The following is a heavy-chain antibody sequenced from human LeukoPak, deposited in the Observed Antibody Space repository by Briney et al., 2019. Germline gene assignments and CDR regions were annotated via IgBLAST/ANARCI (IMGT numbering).Heavy chain of an antibody. CDR1: GGSISSGGYY. CDR2: IYYSGST. D-gene: IGHD1-7*01. CDR3: ARSMPMLTGTTGPKYYFDY. V-gene: IGHV4-31*03. Sequence: PSETLSLTCTVSGGSISSGGYYWSWIRQHPGKGLEWIGYIYYSGSTYYNPSLKSRVTISVDTSKNQFSLKLSSVTAADTAVYYCARSMPMLTGTTGPKYYFDYWGQGTLVTVSS. J-gene: IGHJ4*02.